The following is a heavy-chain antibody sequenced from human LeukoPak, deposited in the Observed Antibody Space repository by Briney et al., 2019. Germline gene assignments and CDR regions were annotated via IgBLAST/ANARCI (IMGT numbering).Heavy chain of an antibody. D-gene: IGHD3-3*01. CDR3: ARAYDFWSGYPDY. Sequence: GGSLRLSCAASGFTFSSYWMRWFRQAPGEGLVWVSRINSDGSSTSYADSVKGRFTISRDNAKNTLYLQMNSLRAEDTAVYYCARAYDFWSGYPDYWGQGTLVTVSS. V-gene: IGHV3-74*01. J-gene: IGHJ4*02. CDR1: GFTFSSYW. CDR2: INSDGSST.